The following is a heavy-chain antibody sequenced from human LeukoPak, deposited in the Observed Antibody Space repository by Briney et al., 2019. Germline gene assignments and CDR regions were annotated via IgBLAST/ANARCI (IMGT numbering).Heavy chain of an antibody. V-gene: IGHV5-51*01. CDR3: ARHSRVGSTWTHFDY. J-gene: IGHJ4*02. Sequence: LGESLKISCKGSGYSFSTYSIGWVRQMPGKGLEWMGIIYPGDSDTRSSPSFQGQVTISADKSISTAYLQWSSLKASDTAMYYCARHSRVGSTWTHFDYWGRGTLVTVSS. CDR1: GYSFSTYS. D-gene: IGHD3/OR15-3a*01. CDR2: IYPGDSDT.